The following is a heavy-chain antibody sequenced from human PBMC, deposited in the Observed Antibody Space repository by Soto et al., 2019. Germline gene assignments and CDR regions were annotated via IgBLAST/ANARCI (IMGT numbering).Heavy chain of an antibody. D-gene: IGHD3-22*01. CDR3: AHILGIGGYYEGFDY. Sequence: QITLKESGPTLVKPTQTLTLTCTFSGFSLSTPSGVGVGWIRQPPGKALEWLAFIYWDDENRDSPSLKSILTITQDTTKNQVVLIMPNMDPVDTATYYCAHILGIGGYYEGFDYWGQGALVTVSS. V-gene: IGHV2-5*02. J-gene: IGHJ4*02. CDR1: GFSLSTPSGVG. CDR2: IYWDDEN.